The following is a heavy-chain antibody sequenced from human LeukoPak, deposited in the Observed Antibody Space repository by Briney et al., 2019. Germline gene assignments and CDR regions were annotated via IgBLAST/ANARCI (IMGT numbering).Heavy chain of an antibody. CDR3: GSEWGPRFKASYDL. CDR2: IIPVFQTA. V-gene: IGHV1-69*01. D-gene: IGHD7-27*01. J-gene: IGHJ3*01. CDR1: GGTLSTYA. Sequence: SVKVSCKASGGTLSTYAFTWVREAPGQGLEWMGGIIPVFQTADSAQKFQGRVTMTADESTGIVYMELSSLAYDNTAEYYWGSEWGPRFKASYDLWGQGTMVTVSS.